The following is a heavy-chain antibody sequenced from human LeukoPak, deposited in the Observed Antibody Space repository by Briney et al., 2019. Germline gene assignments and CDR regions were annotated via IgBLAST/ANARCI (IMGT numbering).Heavy chain of an antibody. D-gene: IGHD6-6*01. V-gene: IGHV4-39*02. J-gene: IGHJ5*02. CDR3: ARHEYQVFPPANWFDP. Sequence: SETLSLTCTVSGDSVSSSNFFWGWIRQPPGKGLEWIGSFHYSGSTFYNPSLKSRVTISVDTSKNRFSLKLTSVTAADSAVYYCARHEYQVFPPANWFDPWGQGTLVTVSS. CDR1: GDSVSSSNFF. CDR2: FHYSGST.